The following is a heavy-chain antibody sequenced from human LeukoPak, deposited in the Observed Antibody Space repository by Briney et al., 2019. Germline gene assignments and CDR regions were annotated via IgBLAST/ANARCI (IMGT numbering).Heavy chain of an antibody. CDR1: GDSVSSSGAA. J-gene: IGHJ6*03. D-gene: IGHD3-3*01. V-gene: IGHV6-1*01. CDR2: TYYRSKWYN. CDR3: ARGQGGSAIFGVVKTNYYYYMDV. Sequence: SQTLSLTCAISGDSVSSSGAAWNWIRQSPSRGLEWLGRTYYRSKWYNDYAVSVKSRITISPDTSKNQFSLKLSSVTAADTAVYYCARGQGGSAIFGVVKTNYYYYMDVWGKGTTVTVSS.